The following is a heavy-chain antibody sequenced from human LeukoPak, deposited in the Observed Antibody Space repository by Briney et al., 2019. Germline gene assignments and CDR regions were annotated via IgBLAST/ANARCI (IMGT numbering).Heavy chain of an antibody. J-gene: IGHJ5*02. CDR1: GGSISSSSYY. CDR3: ARHRVDYYDSSGLPGGWFDP. V-gene: IGHV4-39*01. D-gene: IGHD3-22*01. CDR2: IYYSGST. Sequence: SETLSLTCTVSGGSISSSSYYWGWIRQPPGKGLEWIGSIYYSGSTYYNPSLESRVTISVDTSKNQFSLKLSSVTAADTAVYYCARHRVDYYDSSGLPGGWFDPWGQGTLVTVSS.